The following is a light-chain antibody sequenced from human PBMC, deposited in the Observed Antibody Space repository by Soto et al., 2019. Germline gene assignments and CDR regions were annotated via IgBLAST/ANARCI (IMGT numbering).Light chain of an antibody. V-gene: IGKV1D-16*01. CDR1: QDINSY. Sequence: DVQMTQSPSSLSASVGDRVTITCRASQDINSYLAWYQQKPGNAPKSLIYAASSLQTGVPSRFSGSESGTDFTLTISNLQPEDSPTYYCQKYNIYPLTFGGGTKVEIK. CDR2: AAS. J-gene: IGKJ4*01. CDR3: QKYNIYPLT.